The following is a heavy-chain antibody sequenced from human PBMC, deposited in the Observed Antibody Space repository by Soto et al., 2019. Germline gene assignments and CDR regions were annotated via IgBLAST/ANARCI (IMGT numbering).Heavy chain of an antibody. CDR1: GFTFSTYG. D-gene: IGHD6-19*01. J-gene: IGHJ5*02. Sequence: QPGGSLRLSCAASGFTFSTYGMHWVRQAPGKGLEWVAVIWYDGSNKYYADSVKGRFTISRDNSKNTLYLQMNSLRAEDTAVYYCARDRSGDQQWLAWWFDPWGQGTLVTVSS. CDR3: ARDRSGDQQWLAWWFDP. V-gene: IGHV3-33*01. CDR2: IWYDGSNK.